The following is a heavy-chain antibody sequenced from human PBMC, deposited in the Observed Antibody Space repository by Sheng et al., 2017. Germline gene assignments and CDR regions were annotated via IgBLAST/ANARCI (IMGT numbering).Heavy chain of an antibody. Sequence: QVQLVQSGAEVKKPGSSVKVSCKASGGTFSSYAISWVRQAPGQGLEWMGGIIPIFGTANYAQKFQGRVTITTDESTSTAYMELSSLRSEDTAVYYCARVYHDYGGTSRYWYYYMDVWGKGTTVTVSS. CDR3: ARVYHDYGGTSRYWYYYMDV. V-gene: IGHV1-69*05. J-gene: IGHJ6*03. D-gene: IGHD4-17*01. CDR1: GGTFSSYA. CDR2: IIPIFGTA.